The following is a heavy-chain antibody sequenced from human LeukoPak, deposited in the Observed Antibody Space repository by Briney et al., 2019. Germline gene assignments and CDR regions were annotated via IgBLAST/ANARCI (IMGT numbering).Heavy chain of an antibody. V-gene: IGHV1-2*02. CDR3: AREYCSSTSCYSFGWFDP. CDR2: INPNSGGT. D-gene: IGHD2-2*01. Sequence: ASVKASCKASGYTFTGYYMHWVRQAPGQGLEWMGWINPNSGGTNYAQKFQGRVTMTRDTSISTAYMELSRLRSDDTAVYYCAREYCSSTSCYSFGWFDPWGQGTLVTVSS. J-gene: IGHJ5*02. CDR1: GYTFTGYY.